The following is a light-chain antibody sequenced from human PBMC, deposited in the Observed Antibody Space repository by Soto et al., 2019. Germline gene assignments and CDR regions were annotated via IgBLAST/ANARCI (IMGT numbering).Light chain of an antibody. CDR2: GAS. CDR1: QSVSSK. J-gene: IGKJ1*01. CDR3: QQSNRWLWR. V-gene: IGKV3-15*01. Sequence: EIGMNQTPSSLWTSQSDGATLSFRASQSVSSKLAWYQHKPGQAPRLLIYGASTRATGIPARFSGSGSGTEFTLIISRLQSEDSAVYYCQQSNRWLWRFGQVTKV.